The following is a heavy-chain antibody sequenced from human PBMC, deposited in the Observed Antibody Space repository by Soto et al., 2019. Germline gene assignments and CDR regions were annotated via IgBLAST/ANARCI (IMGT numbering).Heavy chain of an antibody. CDR1: GFTVSSNY. CDR3: AREWFYYGSGSYYPNYYYSYMDV. CDR2: IYSGGST. D-gene: IGHD3-10*01. Sequence: GGSLRLSXAASGFTVSSNYMSWVRQAPGKGLEWVSVIYSGGSTYYADSVKGRFTISRHNSNNTLYPQMNSLRAEDTAVYYCAREWFYYGSGSYYPNYYYSYMDVWGKGTTVTVSS. V-gene: IGHV3-53*04. J-gene: IGHJ6*03.